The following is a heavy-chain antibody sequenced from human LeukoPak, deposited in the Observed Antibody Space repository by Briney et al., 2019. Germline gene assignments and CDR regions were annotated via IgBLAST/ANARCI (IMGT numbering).Heavy chain of an antibody. Sequence: ASVKVSCKASGYTFTSYGISWVRQAPGQGLEWMGWISAYNGNTNYAQKLQGRVTMTTDTSTSTAYMELRSLRSDDTAVYYCAREDYGDYVGWFDPWGQGTLVTVSP. J-gene: IGHJ5*02. V-gene: IGHV1-18*01. D-gene: IGHD4-17*01. CDR1: GYTFTSYG. CDR2: ISAYNGNT. CDR3: AREDYGDYVGWFDP.